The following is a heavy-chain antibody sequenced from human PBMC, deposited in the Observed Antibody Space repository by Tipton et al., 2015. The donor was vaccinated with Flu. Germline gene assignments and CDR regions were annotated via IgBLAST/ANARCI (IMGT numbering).Heavy chain of an antibody. Sequence: GLVKPSETLSLTYTVSGGSISSSGYSWGWLRQPPGKGLEWIGSIYYNGDTYYNPSLKSRVTISVDTSKSQFSLMLRSVTAADTAVYYCARLSYYDVDLKNFYFDYWGQGALVTVSS. CDR1: GGSISSSGYS. D-gene: IGHD3-10*02. CDR3: ARLSYYDVDLKNFYFDY. V-gene: IGHV4-39*01. CDR2: IYYNGDT. J-gene: IGHJ4*02.